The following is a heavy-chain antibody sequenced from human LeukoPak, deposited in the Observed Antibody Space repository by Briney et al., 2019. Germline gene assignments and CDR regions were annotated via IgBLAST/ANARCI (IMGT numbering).Heavy chain of an antibody. CDR2: INDVSADI. V-gene: IGHV3-21*05. D-gene: IGHD2-2*01. CDR3: ARDTYQPGRIDS. J-gene: IGHJ4*02. CDR1: EFTFSLYA. Sequence: GGSLRLSCAASEFTFSLYAMNWVRQAPGKGLEWVSYINDVSADIHYADSVKGRFTISRDNARNKLYLQMNSLRAEDTAVYYCARDTYQPGRIDSWGQGTLVIVSS.